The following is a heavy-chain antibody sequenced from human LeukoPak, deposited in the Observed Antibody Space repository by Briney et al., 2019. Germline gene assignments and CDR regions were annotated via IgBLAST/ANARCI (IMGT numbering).Heavy chain of an antibody. CDR2: IYSGGST. D-gene: IGHD5-18*01. Sequence: PGGSLRLSCAASGFTVSSNYMSWVRQAPGKGLEWVSVIYSGGSTYYADSVKGRFTISRDNSKNTLYLQMNSLRAEDTAVYYCARGLDGYSYENYSMDVWGKGTTVTVSS. V-gene: IGHV3-53*01. CDR1: GFTVSSNY. J-gene: IGHJ6*03. CDR3: ARGLDGYSYENYSMDV.